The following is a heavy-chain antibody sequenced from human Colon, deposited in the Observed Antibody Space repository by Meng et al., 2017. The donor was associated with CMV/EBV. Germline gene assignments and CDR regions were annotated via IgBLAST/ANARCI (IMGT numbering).Heavy chain of an antibody. CDR1: GYTFSKHG. V-gene: IGHV1-18*01. Sequence: SGYTFSKHGISWVRQAPGQGLEWMGWVNGQNDYTNYAQKFQGRVTMTTDTSTSTAYMELRSLRSDDTAVYFCAREPSGAGTSDIFDYWGQGTLVTVSS. J-gene: IGHJ4*02. D-gene: IGHD6-19*01. CDR3: AREPSGAGTSDIFDY. CDR2: VNGQNDYT.